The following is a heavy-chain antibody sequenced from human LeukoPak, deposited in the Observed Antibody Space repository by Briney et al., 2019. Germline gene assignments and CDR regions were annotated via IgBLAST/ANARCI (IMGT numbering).Heavy chain of an antibody. CDR1: GFTFDDYS. V-gene: IGHV3-21*06. CDR3: VREITMSGGFDP. J-gene: IGHJ5*02. CDR2: ISSRSSYI. D-gene: IGHD3-10*02. Sequence: GGSLRLSCAASGFTFDDYSMNWVRQAPGKGLEWVSSISSRSSYIFYADSVKGRFSISRDNAKNSLYLQMTSLGVEDTAVYYCVREITMSGGFDPWGQGTLVTVSS.